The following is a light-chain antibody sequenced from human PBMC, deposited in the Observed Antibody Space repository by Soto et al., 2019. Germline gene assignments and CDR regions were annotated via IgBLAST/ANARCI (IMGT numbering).Light chain of an antibody. CDR1: SSDIGAYNH. Sequence: QSVLTQPASVSGSPGQSITISCTGTSSDIGAYNHVSWYQQNPGKAPQLIIYEVSNRPSGLSNRFSASKSGNAASLTISGLQAEDGADYFCCSFTTSSTLVFGTGTKGTVL. CDR2: EVS. J-gene: IGLJ1*01. CDR3: CSFTTSSTLV. V-gene: IGLV2-14*01.